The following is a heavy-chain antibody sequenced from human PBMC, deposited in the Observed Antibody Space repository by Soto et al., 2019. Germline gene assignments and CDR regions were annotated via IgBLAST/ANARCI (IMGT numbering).Heavy chain of an antibody. J-gene: IGHJ6*02. CDR2: IYYSGST. Sequence: SETLSLTCTVSGGSISSYYWSWIRQPPGKGLEWIGYIYYSGSTNYNPSHKSRVTISVDTSKNQFSLKLSSVTAADTAVYYCARGDSGYSMALRYGMDVWGQGTTVTVSS. CDR1: GGSISSYY. CDR3: ARGDSGYSMALRYGMDV. D-gene: IGHD5-12*01. V-gene: IGHV4-59*01.